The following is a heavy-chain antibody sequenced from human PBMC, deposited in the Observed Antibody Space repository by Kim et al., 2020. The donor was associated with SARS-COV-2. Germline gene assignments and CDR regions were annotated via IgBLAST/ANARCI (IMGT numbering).Heavy chain of an antibody. Sequence: GGSLRLSCAASGFTFSSYEMNWVRQAPGKGLEWVSYISSSGSTIYYADSVQGRFTIDRDNAKNSLYLQMNSLRADDTAVYDCARDFHGYSSSFDYWGQGTLVTFSS. CDR2: ISSSGSTI. J-gene: IGHJ4*02. CDR3: ARDFHGYSSSFDY. V-gene: IGHV3-48*03. D-gene: IGHD6-19*01. CDR1: GFTFSSYE.